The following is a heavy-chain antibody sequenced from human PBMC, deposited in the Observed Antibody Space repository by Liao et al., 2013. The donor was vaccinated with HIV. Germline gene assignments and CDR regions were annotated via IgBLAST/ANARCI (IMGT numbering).Heavy chain of an antibody. Sequence: QVHLQESGPGLVKPWETLSLTCTVSGGAIRGYYWNWIRQSPGKGLEWIGYISYNGRTNYNPSLHSRVTIFVDTSTNQFSLRLSSVTAADTAVYYCAREADWFDPWGQGTLVTVSS. CDR2: ISYNGRT. CDR1: GGAIRGYY. CDR3: AREADWFDP. J-gene: IGHJ5*02. V-gene: IGHV4-59*01.